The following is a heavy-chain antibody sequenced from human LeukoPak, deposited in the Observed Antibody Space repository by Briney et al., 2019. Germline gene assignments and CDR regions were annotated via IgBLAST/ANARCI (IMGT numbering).Heavy chain of an antibody. Sequence: GGSLRLSCAASGFTFSSYWMHWVRQAPGKGLVWVSRVNSGGSDTTYADSMKGRFTISRDNAKNTLYLQMNSLRAEDTAVYFCAREDYESYYFDYWGQGTLVTVSS. J-gene: IGHJ4*02. CDR1: GFTFSSYW. CDR2: VNSGGSDT. V-gene: IGHV3-74*01. D-gene: IGHD4-17*01. CDR3: AREDYESYYFDY.